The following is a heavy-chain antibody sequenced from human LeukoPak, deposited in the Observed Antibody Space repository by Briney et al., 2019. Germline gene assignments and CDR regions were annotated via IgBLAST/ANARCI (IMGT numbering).Heavy chain of an antibody. CDR1: GYSFTSYW. CDR3: AASGSYYDKHFDY. CDR2: IYPGDSDT. J-gene: IGHJ4*02. D-gene: IGHD3-10*01. V-gene: IGHV5-51*01. Sequence: GESLNISGKGSGYSFTSYWIGWVRQMPGKGLEWMGIIYPGDSDTRYSPSFQGQVTISVDKSISTAYLQWSSLKASDTAMYYCAASGSYYDKHFDYWGQGTLVTVSS.